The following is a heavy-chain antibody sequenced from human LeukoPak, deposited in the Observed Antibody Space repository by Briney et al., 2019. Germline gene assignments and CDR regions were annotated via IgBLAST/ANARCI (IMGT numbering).Heavy chain of an antibody. CDR1: VYTFKNYG. D-gene: IGHD4-17*01. Sequence: ASVKISCKASVYTFKNYGFSWVRQAPGQGLEWMGWVSTYNGNTNYAQKLQGRVTMTTDTSTSTAYMELRSLRSDDTAVYYCARDTFGDYGSDYFDYWGQGTLVTVSS. J-gene: IGHJ4*02. V-gene: IGHV1-18*01. CDR2: VSTYNGNT. CDR3: ARDTFGDYGSDYFDY.